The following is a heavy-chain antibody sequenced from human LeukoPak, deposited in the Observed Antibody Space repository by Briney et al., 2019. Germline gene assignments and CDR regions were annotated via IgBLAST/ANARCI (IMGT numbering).Heavy chain of an antibody. V-gene: IGHV4-34*01. D-gene: IGHD4-11*01. CDR1: GGSFSGYY. CDR2: INHSGST. Sequence: SETLSLTCAVYGGSFSGYYWSWIRQPPGKGLEWIGEINHSGSTNYNPSLKSRVTISVDTSKNQFSLKLSSVTAADTAVYYCARGRTGPTAWYFQHWGQGTLVTVSS. CDR3: ARGRTGPTAWYFQH. J-gene: IGHJ1*01.